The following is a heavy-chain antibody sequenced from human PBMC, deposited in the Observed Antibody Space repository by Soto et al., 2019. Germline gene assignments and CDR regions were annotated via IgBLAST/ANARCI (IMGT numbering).Heavy chain of an antibody. D-gene: IGHD1-7*01. Sequence: GGSLRLSCAASGFTFSSYYMSWVRQAPGKGLEYVSHITASGGTTYYADSVKGRFTISRDSSRNTLYLQMNSLRAEDTALYYCAKCIQINWKYDAFHIWGQGTMVTVSS. V-gene: IGHV3-23*01. CDR1: GFTFSSYY. CDR3: AKCIQINWKYDAFHI. CDR2: ITASGGTT. J-gene: IGHJ3*02.